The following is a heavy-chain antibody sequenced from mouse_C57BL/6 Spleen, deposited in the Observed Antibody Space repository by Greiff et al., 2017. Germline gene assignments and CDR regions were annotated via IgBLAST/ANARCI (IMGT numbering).Heavy chain of an antibody. CDR1: GYSFTGYY. J-gene: IGHJ4*01. Sequence: VQLQQSGPELVKPGASVKISCKASGYSFTGYYMHWVKQSHGTILDWIGYIYPYNGVSSYNQKFKGKATLTVDKSSSTAYMELRSLTSEDSAVYYCARWAAYRNYGYAMDYRGQGTSVTVSS. D-gene: IGHD2-1*01. CDR3: ARWAAYRNYGYAMDY. CDR2: IYPYNGVS. V-gene: IGHV1-31*01.